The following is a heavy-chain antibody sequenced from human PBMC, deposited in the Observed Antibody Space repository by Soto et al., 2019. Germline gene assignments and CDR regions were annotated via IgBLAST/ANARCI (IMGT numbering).Heavy chain of an antibody. J-gene: IGHJ4*02. Sequence: PSETLSLTCTVSGGSVSSGSYYWSWIRQPPGKGLEWIGYIYYSGSTNYNPSLKSRVTISVDTSKNQFSLKLSSVTAADTAVYYCARVSPGYDFWSGYYPPYYFDYWGQRPLVTVSS. CDR3: ARVSPGYDFWSGYYPPYYFDY. CDR2: IYYSGST. V-gene: IGHV4-61*01. D-gene: IGHD3-3*01. CDR1: GGSVSSGSYY.